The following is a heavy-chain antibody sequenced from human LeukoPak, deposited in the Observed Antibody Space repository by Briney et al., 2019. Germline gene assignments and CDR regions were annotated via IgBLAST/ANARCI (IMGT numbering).Heavy chain of an antibody. J-gene: IGHJ4*02. CDR1: GYTFTSYC. CDR3: ARADLSGWYGGDY. V-gene: IGHV1-18*01. D-gene: IGHD6-19*01. CDR2: INAYNGDT. Sequence: GASVKVSCKASGYTFTSYCFIWVRQAPGQGLEWMGWINAYNGDTDYAQKLQGRVTLTTDTSTSTAYMEMRSLRSDDTAVYYCARADLSGWYGGDYWGQGTLVTVSS.